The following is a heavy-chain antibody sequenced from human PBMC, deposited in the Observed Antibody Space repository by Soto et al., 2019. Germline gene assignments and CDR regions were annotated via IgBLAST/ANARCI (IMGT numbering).Heavy chain of an antibody. CDR2: ITFSSNTV. J-gene: IGHJ6*02. CDR3: ARVSWREKYGMDV. Sequence: GSLRLSCAASGFTFSDSYMSWIRQAPGKGLEWISYITFSSNTVYYADSLKGRFTISRDNAKNSLYLQMNRLRAEDTAVYYCARVSWREKYGMDVWGQGTTVTVSS. V-gene: IGHV3-11*01. CDR1: GFTFSDSY.